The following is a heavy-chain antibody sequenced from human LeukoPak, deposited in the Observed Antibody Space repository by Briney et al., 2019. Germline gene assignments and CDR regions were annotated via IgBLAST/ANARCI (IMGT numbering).Heavy chain of an antibody. CDR3: ARDSPRRWFDP. J-gene: IGHJ5*02. CDR2: IYYGGGT. CDR1: GGSISTYY. Sequence: KPSETLSLTCTVSGGSISTYYWSWIRQSPGKGLEWIGHIYYGGGTNYNPSLKSRVTISIDTSKNHFSLKLTSVTAADTAVYYCARDSPRRWFDPWGQGILVTVSS. V-gene: IGHV4-59*01.